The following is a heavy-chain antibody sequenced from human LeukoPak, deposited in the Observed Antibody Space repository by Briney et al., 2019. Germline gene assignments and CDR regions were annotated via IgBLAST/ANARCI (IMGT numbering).Heavy chain of an antibody. CDR2: IKQDGNEK. J-gene: IGHJ4*02. CDR1: GFTFSTFW. D-gene: IGHD3-10*01. Sequence: GSLRLSCAASGFTFSTFWMSWVRQAPGKGLEWVANIKQDGNEKYYVDSVKGRFTISRDNAKNSLYLQMNSLRGEDTAVYHCAALTMIRGVIGYWGQGTLVSVSS. V-gene: IGHV3-7*01. CDR3: AALTMIRGVIGY.